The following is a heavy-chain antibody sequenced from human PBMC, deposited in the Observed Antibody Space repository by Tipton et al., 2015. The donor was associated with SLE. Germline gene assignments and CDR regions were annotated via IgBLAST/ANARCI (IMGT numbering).Heavy chain of an antibody. CDR1: GGSFSGYY. CDR2: INHSGST. Sequence: TLSLTCAVYGGSFSGYYWSWIRQPPGKGLEWIGEINHSGSTNYNPSLKSRVTISVDTSKNQFSLKLSSVTAADTAVYYCARGGQGVAFDIWGQGTMVTVSS. CDR3: ARGGQGVAFDI. V-gene: IGHV4-34*01. J-gene: IGHJ3*02.